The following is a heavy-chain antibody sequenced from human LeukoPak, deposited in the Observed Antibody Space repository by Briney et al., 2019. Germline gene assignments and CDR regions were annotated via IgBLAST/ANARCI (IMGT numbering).Heavy chain of an antibody. V-gene: IGHV4-34*01. CDR2: INHSGST. CDR3: ARGLSSSGWYRKTDY. D-gene: IGHD6-19*01. J-gene: IGHJ4*02. Sequence: SETLSLTCAVYGGSFSGYYWSWIRRPPGKGLEWIGEINHSGSTNYNPSLKSRVTISVDTSKNQFSLKLSSVTAADTAVYYCARGLSSSGWYRKTDYWGQGTLVTVSS. CDR1: GGSFSGYY.